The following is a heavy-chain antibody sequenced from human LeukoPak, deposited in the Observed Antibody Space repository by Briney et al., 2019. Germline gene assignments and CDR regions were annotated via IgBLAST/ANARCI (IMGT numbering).Heavy chain of an antibody. CDR3: ARGEHGSGRYYYGMDV. J-gene: IGHJ6*02. CDR2: IYTSGST. CDR1: GGSISSYY. V-gene: IGHV4-4*07. D-gene: IGHD3-10*01. Sequence: NPSETLSLTCTVSGGSISSYYWSWIRQPAGKGLEWIGRIYTSGSTNYNPSLKSRVTMSVDTSKNQFSLKLSSVTAADMAVYYCARGEHGSGRYYYGMDVWGQGTTVTVSS.